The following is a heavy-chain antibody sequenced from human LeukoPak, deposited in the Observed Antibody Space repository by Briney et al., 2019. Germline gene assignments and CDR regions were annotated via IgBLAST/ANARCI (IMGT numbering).Heavy chain of an antibody. CDR1: GGSISSSSYY. Sequence: SETLSLTCTVSGGSISSSSYYWGWIRQPPGRGLEWIGSIYYSGSTYYNPSLKSRVTISVDTSKNQFSLKLSSVTAADTAVYYCATYHQRFDPWGQGTLVTVSS. D-gene: IGHD2-2*01. CDR2: IYYSGST. CDR3: ATYHQRFDP. J-gene: IGHJ5*02. V-gene: IGHV4-39*01.